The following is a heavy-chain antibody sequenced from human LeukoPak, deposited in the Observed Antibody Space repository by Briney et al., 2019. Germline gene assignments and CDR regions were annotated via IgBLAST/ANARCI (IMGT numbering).Heavy chain of an antibody. CDR1: GGSISSYY. CDR2: IYYSGST. J-gene: IGHJ6*02. Sequence: KTSETLSLTCTVSGGSISSYYWSWIRQPPGKGLEWIGYIYYSGSTNYNPSLKSRVTISVDTSKNQFSLKLSSVTAADTAVYYCARNPMRLCLDYYGMEVWGQGTTVTVSS. CDR3: ARNPMRLCLDYYGMEV. V-gene: IGHV4-59*08. D-gene: IGHD3-16*01.